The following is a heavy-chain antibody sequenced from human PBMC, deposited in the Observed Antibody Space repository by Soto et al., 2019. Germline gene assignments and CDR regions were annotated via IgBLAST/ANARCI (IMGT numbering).Heavy chain of an antibody. J-gene: IGHJ4*02. CDR1: GGTFSSYR. V-gene: IGHV1-69*13. CDR2: IVPIYRTA. Sequence: SVKVSCKASGGTFSSYRINWVRQAPGQGLEWVGGIVPIYRTADYAQKFQGRVTITADESARTAYLEVRSLKSQNTAVYYCARDSGAKLSSSWGQGTQVTVSS. CDR3: ARDSGAKLSSS. D-gene: IGHD6-13*01.